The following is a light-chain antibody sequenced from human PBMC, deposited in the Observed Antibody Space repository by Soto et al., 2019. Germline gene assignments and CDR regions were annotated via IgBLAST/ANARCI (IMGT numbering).Light chain of an antibody. J-gene: IGKJ5*01. CDR3: QQRTRWPMP. Sequence: EIVLTQSPATLSVSPGERVTLSCRASQNLHSFLNWYQQRPGQAPRPLIYAGSKRAAGVPDRISGDGSGTDYTLTISSLEPEEFAVYYCQQRTRWPMPFGQGTRLEI. CDR1: QNLHSF. CDR2: AGS. V-gene: IGKV3-11*01.